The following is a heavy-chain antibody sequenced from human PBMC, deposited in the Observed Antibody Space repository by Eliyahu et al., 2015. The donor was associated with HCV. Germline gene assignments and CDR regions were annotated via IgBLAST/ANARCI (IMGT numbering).Heavy chain of an antibody. CDR3: ARRMFSSSLRASYFDH. CDR1: GDSISSYY. CDR2: MYYTGSA. D-gene: IGHD6-6*01. V-gene: IGHV4-59*08. J-gene: IGHJ4*02. Sequence: QVQLQESGPGLVKPSETLSLTCTVSGDSISSYYWSWIRQSPGKGLEWVGYMYYTGSANYNPSLKSRVTISVDTSKNQFSLKLSSVTAADTAVYYCARRMFSSSLRASYFDHWGQGTLVTVSS.